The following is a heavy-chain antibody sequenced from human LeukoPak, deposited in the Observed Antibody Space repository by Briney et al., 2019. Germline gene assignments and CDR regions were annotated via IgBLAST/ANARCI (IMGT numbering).Heavy chain of an antibody. CDR1: GFTFSSYA. CDR3: AKDSSYYYGSGSYGIDY. V-gene: IGHV3-9*01. J-gene: IGHJ4*02. D-gene: IGHD3-10*01. Sequence: PGGSLRLSCAASGFTFSSYAMHWVRQAPGKGLEWVSGISWNSGNIGYADSVKGRFTISRDHAKNSLYLQMNSLRAEDTALYHCAKDSSYYYGSGSYGIDYWGQGTLVTVSS. CDR2: ISWNSGNI.